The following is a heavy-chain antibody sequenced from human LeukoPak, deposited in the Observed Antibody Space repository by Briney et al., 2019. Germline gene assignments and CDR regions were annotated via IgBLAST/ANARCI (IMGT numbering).Heavy chain of an antibody. J-gene: IGHJ6*03. Sequence: SVKASCKASGGTFSSYAISWVRQAPGQGLEWMGGIIPIFGTANYAQKFQGRVTITTDESTSTAYMELSSLRSEDTAVYYCARSGDTAMVTGYYYYYMDVWGKGTTVTVSS. CDR1: GGTFSSYA. CDR3: ARSGDTAMVTGYYYYYMDV. CDR2: IIPIFGTA. V-gene: IGHV1-69*05. D-gene: IGHD5-18*01.